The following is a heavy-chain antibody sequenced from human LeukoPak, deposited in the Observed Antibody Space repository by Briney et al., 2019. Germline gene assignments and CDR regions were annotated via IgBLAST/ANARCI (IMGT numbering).Heavy chain of an antibody. J-gene: IGHJ4*02. Sequence: GGSLRLSCAASGFAFNTCSMNWVRQAPGKGLEWVSYIRSDSSIIYYADSVKGRFTMSRDNGKNSLYLQMNSLRVEDTAVYFCARVQAGKWDFDYWGQGTLVTVSS. CDR1: GFAFNTCS. V-gene: IGHV3-48*01. CDR2: IRSDSSII. CDR3: ARVQAGKWDFDY. D-gene: IGHD2-8*01.